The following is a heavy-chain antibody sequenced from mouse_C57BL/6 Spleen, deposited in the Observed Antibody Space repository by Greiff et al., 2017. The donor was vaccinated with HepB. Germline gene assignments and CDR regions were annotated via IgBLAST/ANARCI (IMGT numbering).Heavy chain of an antibody. CDR1: GYTFTDYE. CDR3: TRSGYYWDY. V-gene: IGHV1-15*01. J-gene: IGHJ2*01. D-gene: IGHD2-1*01. CDR2: IDPETGGT. Sequence: QVQLQQSGAELVRPGASVTLSCKASGYTFTDYEMHWVKQTPVHGLEWIGAIDPETGGTAYNQKFKGKAILTADKSSSTAYMELRSLTSEDSAVYYCTRSGYYWDYWGQGTTLTVSS.